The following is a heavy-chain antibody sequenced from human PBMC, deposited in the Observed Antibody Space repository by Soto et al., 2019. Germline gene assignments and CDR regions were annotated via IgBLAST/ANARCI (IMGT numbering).Heavy chain of an antibody. V-gene: IGHV4-30-4*01. CDR1: GASVNTGDYY. CDR2: IFYSGDT. Sequence: VQLQGSGPGLLKPSQTLSLTCTVSGASVNTGDYYWSYIRQPPGKGLEWLGYIFYSGDTYYNPSLKSRATISLNTCRNQFSLTLTSVTDADTALYYCVGTGTTDDFWGQGTLVTVSS. D-gene: IGHD1-7*01. CDR3: VGTGTTDDF. J-gene: IGHJ1*01.